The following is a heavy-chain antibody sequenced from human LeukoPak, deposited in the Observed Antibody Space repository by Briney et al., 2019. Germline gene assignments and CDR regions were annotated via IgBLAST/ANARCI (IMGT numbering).Heavy chain of an antibody. CDR2: ISYDGSNK. J-gene: IGHJ4*02. CDR1: GFTFSSYG. Sequence: PGRSLRLSCAASGFTFSSYGMHWVRQAPGKGLEWVAVISYDGSNKYYADSVKGRFTISRDNSKNTLYLQMNSLRAEDTAVYYCVKDLHYGFDYSGQGTLVTVSS. D-gene: IGHD4-17*01. CDR3: VKDLHYGFDY. V-gene: IGHV3-30*18.